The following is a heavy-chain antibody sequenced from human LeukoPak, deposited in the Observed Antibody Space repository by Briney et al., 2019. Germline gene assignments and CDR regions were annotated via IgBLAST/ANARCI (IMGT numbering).Heavy chain of an antibody. J-gene: IGHJ5*02. CDR2: IDKKDKGYATAT. V-gene: IGHV3-73*01. D-gene: IGHD1-26*01. CDR1: GFTFSGSA. CDR3: TRDSGTYNWFAP. Sequence: PGGSLKLSCAASGFTFSGSAIQWVRRSSGKGLVGCVQIDKKDKGYATATAYAASVKGRFTISRDDSINTAYLQMKSLKTEDTALYYCTRDSGTYNWFAPWGQGTLVTVSS.